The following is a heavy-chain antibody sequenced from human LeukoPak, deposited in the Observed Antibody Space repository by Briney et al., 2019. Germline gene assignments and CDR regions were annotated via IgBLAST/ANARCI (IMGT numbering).Heavy chain of an antibody. CDR2: ISSSGSTV. CDR1: GFTCSSYA. Sequence: PGGSLRLSWAASGFTCSSYAMSWVRQAPGKGLERISYISSSGSTVYSADSVKGRFNTSRDTAKTSLYLHMNRLRDEDTAEYRSARGTSDYWGQGTLVTVSS. V-gene: IGHV3-48*02. J-gene: IGHJ4*02. CDR3: ARGTSDY. D-gene: IGHD1-1*01.